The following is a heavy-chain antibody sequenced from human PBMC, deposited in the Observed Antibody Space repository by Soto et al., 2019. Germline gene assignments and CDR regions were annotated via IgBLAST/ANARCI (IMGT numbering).Heavy chain of an antibody. J-gene: IGHJ6*02. Sequence: AGSLRLSCAASGFTVSSNYMSWVRQAPGKGLEWVSVIYSGGSTYYADSVKGRFTISRDNSKNTLYLQMNSLRAEDTAVYYCARDMGYSSSYGMDVWGQGTTVTVSS. CDR2: IYSGGST. D-gene: IGHD6-6*01. V-gene: IGHV3-53*01. CDR3: ARDMGYSSSYGMDV. CDR1: GFTVSSNY.